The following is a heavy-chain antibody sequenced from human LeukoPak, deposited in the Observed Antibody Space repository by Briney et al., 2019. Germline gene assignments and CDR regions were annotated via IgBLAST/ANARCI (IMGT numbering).Heavy chain of an antibody. V-gene: IGHV3-33*01. CDR1: GFTFSTYG. D-gene: IGHD2-15*01. CDR2: IRSDGSSE. J-gene: IGHJ4*02. Sequence: GGSLRLSCAASGFTFSTYGTHWVRQAPGKGLEWVAVIRSDGSSEYYADSVKGRFIISRDNSRNTLYLQMNSLRAEDTAVYYCARYCSGGTCYVGLIWGQGTLVTVSS. CDR3: ARYCSGGTCYVGLI.